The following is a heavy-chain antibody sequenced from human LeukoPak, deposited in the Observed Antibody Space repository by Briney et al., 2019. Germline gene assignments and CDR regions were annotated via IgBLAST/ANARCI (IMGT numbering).Heavy chain of an antibody. D-gene: IGHD6-6*01. V-gene: IGHV1-69*05. Sequence: SVKVSCKASGYTFTSYYMHWVRQAPGQGLEWMGGINPIFGTANYAQKFQSRVTITTDESTSTAYMELSSLRSGDTAVYYCARSPGIEYSSSGSYFDYWGQGTLVTVSS. CDR1: GYTFTSYY. CDR2: INPIFGTA. J-gene: IGHJ4*02. CDR3: ARSPGIEYSSSGSYFDY.